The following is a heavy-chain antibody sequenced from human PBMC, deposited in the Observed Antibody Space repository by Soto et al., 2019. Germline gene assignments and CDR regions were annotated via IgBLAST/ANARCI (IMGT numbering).Heavy chain of an antibody. V-gene: IGHV1-46*01. Sequence: ASVKVSCKASGYTFTSYYMHWVRQAPGQGLEWMGIINPSGGSTSYARKFQGRVTMTRDTSTSTVYMELSSLRSEDTAVYYCARGVGEDIVVVPAAIKTAYYYDGMDVWGQGTTVTVSS. CDR2: INPSGGST. CDR1: GYTFTSYY. J-gene: IGHJ6*02. CDR3: ARGVGEDIVVVPAAIKTAYYYDGMDV. D-gene: IGHD2-2*02.